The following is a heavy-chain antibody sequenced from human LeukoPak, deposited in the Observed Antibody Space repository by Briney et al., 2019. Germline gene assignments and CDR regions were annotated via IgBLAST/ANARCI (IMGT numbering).Heavy chain of an antibody. CDR1: GGTFSSYA. CDR2: IIPIFGTA. CDR3: ARRTPISYDSSGHGAAIDI. D-gene: IGHD3-22*01. Sequence: SVKVSCKASGGTFSSYAISWVRQAPGQGLEWMGRIIPIFGTANYAQKFQGRVTITTDESTSTAYMELSSLRSEDTAVYYCARRTPISYDSSGHGAAIDIWGQGTMVTVSS. V-gene: IGHV1-69*05. J-gene: IGHJ3*02.